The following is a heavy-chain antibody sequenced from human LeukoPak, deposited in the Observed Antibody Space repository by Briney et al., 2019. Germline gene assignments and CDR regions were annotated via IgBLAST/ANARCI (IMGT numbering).Heavy chain of an antibody. CDR1: GGSISSGGYY. Sequence: SQTLSLTCTVSGGSISSGGYYWSWIRQHPGKGLEWIGYIYYSGSTYYNPSLKSRVTIPVDTSKNQFSLKLSSVTAADTAVYYCARKDPAMVSYYYYGMDVWGQGTTVTVSS. J-gene: IGHJ6*02. V-gene: IGHV4-31*03. CDR3: ARKDPAMVSYYYYGMDV. D-gene: IGHD5-18*01. CDR2: IYYSGST.